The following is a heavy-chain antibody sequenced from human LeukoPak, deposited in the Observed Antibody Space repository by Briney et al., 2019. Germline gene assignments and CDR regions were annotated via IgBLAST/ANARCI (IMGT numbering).Heavy chain of an antibody. D-gene: IGHD6-6*01. V-gene: IGHV3-30*04. CDR3: AKDRWGYSSSSDY. Sequence: GGSLRLSCAASGLIFSNYALHWVRQAPGKGLEWVAVISNDGRIKYYADAVKGRFTISRDNSKNKVYLQMNSLRGEDTAVYYCAKDRWGYSSSSDYWGQGIQVTVSS. J-gene: IGHJ4*02. CDR2: ISNDGRIK. CDR1: GLIFSNYA.